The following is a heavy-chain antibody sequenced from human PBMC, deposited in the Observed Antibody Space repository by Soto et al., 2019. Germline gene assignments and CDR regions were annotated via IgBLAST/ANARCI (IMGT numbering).Heavy chain of an antibody. CDR3: VRVSASGRGAYGLDV. CDR2: TYYRPKWYN. J-gene: IGHJ6*02. D-gene: IGHD2-15*01. Sequence: SQTLSLTCAISGDSVPSNSAVWNWIRQSPSRGLEWLGRTYYRPKWYNDYAVSVKSRITINPDTSKNQFSLQLNSVTPEDTAVYYCVRVSASGRGAYGLDVWGQGTTVTVSS. V-gene: IGHV6-1*01. CDR1: GDSVPSNSAV.